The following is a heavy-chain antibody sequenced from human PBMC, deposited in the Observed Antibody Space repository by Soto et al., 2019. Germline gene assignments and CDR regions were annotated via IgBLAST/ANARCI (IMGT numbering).Heavy chain of an antibody. V-gene: IGHV4-39*01. CDR3: ARRDYGDYDDAFDI. J-gene: IGHJ3*02. CDR2: IYYSGST. D-gene: IGHD4-17*01. CDR1: GGSISSSSYY. Sequence: QLQLQESGPGLVKPSETLSLTCTVSGGSISSSSYYWGWIRQPPGKGLEWIGSIYYSGSTHYNPSLKSRVTISVDTSKNQFSLKLSSVTAADTAVYYCARRDYGDYDDAFDIWGQGTMVTVSS.